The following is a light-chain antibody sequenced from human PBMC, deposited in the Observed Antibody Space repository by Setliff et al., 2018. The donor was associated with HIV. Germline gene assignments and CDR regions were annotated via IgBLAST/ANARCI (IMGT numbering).Light chain of an antibody. V-gene: IGLV3-21*03. Sequence: SYGLTQPPSVSVAPGKTARITCGGNNIGSESVHWYQQKPGQAPVLVVYDDNDRPSGIPERFSGSNSGNTATLTISRVEAGDEADYYCQVWDSSSDHHVFGTGTRSPS. CDR1: NIGSES. CDR2: DDN. J-gene: IGLJ1*01. CDR3: QVWDSSSDHHV.